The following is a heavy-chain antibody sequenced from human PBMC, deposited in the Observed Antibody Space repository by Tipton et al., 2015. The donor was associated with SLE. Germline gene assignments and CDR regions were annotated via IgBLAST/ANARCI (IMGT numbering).Heavy chain of an antibody. D-gene: IGHD5-12*01. CDR2: VSINGAGR. CDR1: GFTFSNYV. Sequence: SLRLSCAASGFTFSNYVMLWVRQAPGKGLEWVSGVSINGAGRYYADSVQGRFNVSRDNFKNTLSMQMNSLRVEDTAVYYCAKGGETGGYDPQHWGQGTLVTVSS. J-gene: IGHJ1*01. V-gene: IGHV3-23*01. CDR3: AKGGETGGYDPQH.